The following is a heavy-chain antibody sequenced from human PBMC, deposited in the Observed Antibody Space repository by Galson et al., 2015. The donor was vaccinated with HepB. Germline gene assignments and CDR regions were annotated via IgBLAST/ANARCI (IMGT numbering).Heavy chain of an antibody. J-gene: IGHJ3*02. CDR1: GYTFTSYD. CDR3: ARYCSTVSCYFAFDI. CDR2: INGYNGNT. V-gene: IGHV1-18*01. D-gene: IGHD2-2*01. Sequence: SVKVSCKASGYTFTSYDITWVRQAAGQGLEWMAWINGYNGNTKYAQQLQGRVTVTTDTSTSTAYMELRSLRSDDTAVYYCARYCSTVSCYFAFDIWGQGTMVTVSS.